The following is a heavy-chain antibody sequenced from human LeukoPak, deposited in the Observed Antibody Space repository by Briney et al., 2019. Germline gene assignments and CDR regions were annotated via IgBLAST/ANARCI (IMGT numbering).Heavy chain of an antibody. J-gene: IGHJ4*02. V-gene: IGHV1-18*01. Sequence: ASVKLSCKASGYTLRNYDISWVRQAPGQGLEWMGWISVYNGNTNYAQKFQGRVTMTTDTSTSTAYMELRSLKYDDTAMYYCARVDAGNYYGHDFWGQGTLVTVTS. D-gene: IGHD1-26*01. CDR1: GYTLRNYD. CDR3: ARVDAGNYYGHDF. CDR2: ISVYNGNT.